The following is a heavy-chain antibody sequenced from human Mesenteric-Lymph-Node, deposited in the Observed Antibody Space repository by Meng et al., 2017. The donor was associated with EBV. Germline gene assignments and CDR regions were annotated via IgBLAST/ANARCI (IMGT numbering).Heavy chain of an antibody. Sequence: GQVQESGPGLGKPSGTLSLTLAVPGGSISSSNWWSWVRQPPGKGLEWIGEIYHSGSTNYNPSLKSRVTISVDKSKNQFSLKLSSVTAADTAVYYCARTLSIAAAPFDYWGQGTLVTVSS. J-gene: IGHJ4*02. V-gene: IGHV4-4*02. CDR3: ARTLSIAAAPFDY. CDR2: IYHSGST. D-gene: IGHD6-13*01. CDR1: GGSISSSNW.